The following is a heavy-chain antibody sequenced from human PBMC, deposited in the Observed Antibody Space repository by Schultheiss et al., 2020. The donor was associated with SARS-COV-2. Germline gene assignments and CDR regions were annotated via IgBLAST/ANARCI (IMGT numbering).Heavy chain of an antibody. CDR1: GFTFSSYS. J-gene: IGHJ4*02. D-gene: IGHD2-15*01. V-gene: IGHV3-66*01. Sequence: GGSLRLSCAASGFTFSSYSMNWVRQAPGKGLEWVSVIYSGGSTYYADSVKGRFTISRDNSKNTLYLQMNSLRAEDTAVYYCAREGLYCSGGSCYTYYFDYWGQGTLVTVSS. CDR3: AREGLYCSGGSCYTYYFDY. CDR2: IYSGGST.